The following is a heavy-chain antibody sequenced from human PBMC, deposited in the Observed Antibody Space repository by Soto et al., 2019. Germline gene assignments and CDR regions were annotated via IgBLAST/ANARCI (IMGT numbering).Heavy chain of an antibody. CDR1: GGTFSSYA. CDR2: IIPIFGTA. CDR3: ARNTVWGTDCFDY. Sequence: SVKVSCKASGGTFSSYAISWVRQAPGQGLEWMGGIIPIFGTANYAQKFQGRVTITADESTSTAYMELSSLRSEDTVVYYCARNTVWGTDCFDYWGQGTLVTVSS. D-gene: IGHD3-16*01. J-gene: IGHJ4*02. V-gene: IGHV1-69*13.